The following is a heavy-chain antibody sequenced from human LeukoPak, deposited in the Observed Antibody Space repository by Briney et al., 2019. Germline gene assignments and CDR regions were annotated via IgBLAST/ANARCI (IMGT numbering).Heavy chain of an antibody. Sequence: GGSLRLSCAASGFTFNNYAMTWVRQAPGKGLEWVSVISGSGGTTYYTESVKGRFTISRDNSKNTLYLQMNSLRAEDTAVYYCARRHDILTAYYSPNYLDHWGQGTLVTVSS. CDR2: ISGSGGTT. J-gene: IGHJ4*02. CDR3: ARRHDILTAYYSPNYLDH. CDR1: GFTFNNYA. D-gene: IGHD3-9*01. V-gene: IGHV3-23*01.